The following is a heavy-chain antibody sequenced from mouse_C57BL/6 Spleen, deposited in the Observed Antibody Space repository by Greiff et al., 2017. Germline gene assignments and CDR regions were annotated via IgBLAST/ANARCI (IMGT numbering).Heavy chain of an antibody. V-gene: IGHV1-52*01. CDR3: ARGHWKGGAWFAY. J-gene: IGHJ3*01. CDR2: IDPSDSET. CDR1: GYTFTSYW. Sequence: QVQLQQPGAELVRPGSSVKLSCKASGYTFTSYWMHWVKQRPIQGLEWIGNIDPSDSETHYNQKFKDKATLTVDKSSSTAYMPLLILTSEASAVYYCARGHWKGGAWFAYWGQGTLVTVSA. D-gene: IGHD3-1*01.